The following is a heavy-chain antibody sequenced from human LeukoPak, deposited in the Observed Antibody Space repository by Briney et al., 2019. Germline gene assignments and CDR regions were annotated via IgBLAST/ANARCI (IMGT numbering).Heavy chain of an antibody. V-gene: IGHV3-23*01. CDR2: ITSSGGHT. J-gene: IGHJ4*02. D-gene: IGHD2-2*02. CDR1: GFIFSSYA. Sequence: PGGSLRLSCAASGFIFSSYAMSWVRQAPGKGLEWVSAITSSGGHTYYADSVKGRFTISGDNSKNTLNLQMNSLKAEDTALYYCPSHVLPTAIPAFDFWGQGALVTVSS. CDR3: PSHVLPTAIPAFDF.